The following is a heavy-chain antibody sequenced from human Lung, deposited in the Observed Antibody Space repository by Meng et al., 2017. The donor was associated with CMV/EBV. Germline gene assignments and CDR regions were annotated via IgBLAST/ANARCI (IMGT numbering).Heavy chain of an antibody. J-gene: IGHJ4*02. CDR2: ICYDGSNK. V-gene: IGHV3-30-3*01. Sequence: VWLVEFGVGLVHAGRPLCLPGAALGCTFSRYAMDRVSQAPGKGLGWVAVICYDGSNKYYADSVKGRFTISRDNSKNTLYLQMNSLRAEDTAVYYCAHGGGDCWGQGTLVTVSS. D-gene: IGHD2-15*01. CDR3: AHGGGDC. CDR1: GCTFSRYA.